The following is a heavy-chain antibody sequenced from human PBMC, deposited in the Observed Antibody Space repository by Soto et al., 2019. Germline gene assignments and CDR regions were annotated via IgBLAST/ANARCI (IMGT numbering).Heavy chain of an antibody. J-gene: IGHJ5*02. V-gene: IGHV4-59*01. D-gene: IGHD6-13*01. Sequence: KPSETLSLTCTVSGGSISSYYWSWIRQPPGKGLEWIGYIYYSGSTNYNPSLKSRVTISVDTSKNQFSLKLSSVTAADTAVYYCARVVRSSGNWFDPWGQGTLVTVSS. CDR3: ARVVRSSGNWFDP. CDR1: GGSISSYY. CDR2: IYYSGST.